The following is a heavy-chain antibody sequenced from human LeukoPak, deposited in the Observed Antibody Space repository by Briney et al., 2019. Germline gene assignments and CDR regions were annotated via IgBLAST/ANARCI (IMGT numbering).Heavy chain of an antibody. CDR3: ARYGDYPI. CDR1: GFTLRNYW. Sequence: GGSLRLSCAASGFTLRNYWMHWVRQAPGKGLVWVSRMNSDGSTTNYADSVQGRFTISRDNAKNTVYLQMDSLRAEDTAVYYCARYGDYPIWGQGTMVTVSS. J-gene: IGHJ3*02. CDR2: MNSDGSTT. D-gene: IGHD4-17*01. V-gene: IGHV3-74*01.